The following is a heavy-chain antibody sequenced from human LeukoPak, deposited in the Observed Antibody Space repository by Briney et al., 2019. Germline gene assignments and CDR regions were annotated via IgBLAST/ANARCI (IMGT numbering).Heavy chain of an antibody. J-gene: IGHJ3*02. CDR3: ARVAVGATGAFDI. Sequence: PGGSLRLSCAASGFTFSRCWMHWVRQAPGKGLEWVSSISSSSSYIYYADSVKGRFTISRDNAKNSLYLQMNSLRAEDTAVYYCARVAVGATGAFDIWGQGTMVTVSS. V-gene: IGHV3-21*01. D-gene: IGHD1-26*01. CDR1: GFTFSRCW. CDR2: ISSSSSYI.